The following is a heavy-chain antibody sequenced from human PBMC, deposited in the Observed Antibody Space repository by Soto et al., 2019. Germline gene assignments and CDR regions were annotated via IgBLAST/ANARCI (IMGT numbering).Heavy chain of an antibody. D-gene: IGHD2-8*02. CDR1: GYTFTSYA. CDR3: ARGDWWLFDC. Sequence: QVQLVQSGAEEKKPGASVKISCKASGYTFTSYAMHWVRQAPGQRLEWMGWINAGNGNTKYSQKFQGRVTITRDTSASTACMELSSLRSEDTAMYYCARGDWWLFDCWGQGTLVTVSS. J-gene: IGHJ4*02. CDR2: INAGNGNT. V-gene: IGHV1-3*05.